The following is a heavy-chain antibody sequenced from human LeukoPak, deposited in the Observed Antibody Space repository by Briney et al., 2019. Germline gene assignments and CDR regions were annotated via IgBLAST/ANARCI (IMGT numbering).Heavy chain of an antibody. D-gene: IGHD5-18*01. CDR2: VNPNSGDT. Sequence: ASVKVSCKASGYSFTVYYIYWVRQAPGQGLEWMGWVNPNSGDTNYAQKFQGRVTMTRDTSINTAYMELSRVTSDDTAVYYCARMTSRYYGAGAVDTAMYGDYWGQGTLVTVSS. V-gene: IGHV1-2*02. CDR3: ARMTSRYYGAGAVDTAMYGDY. J-gene: IGHJ4*02. CDR1: GYSFTVYY.